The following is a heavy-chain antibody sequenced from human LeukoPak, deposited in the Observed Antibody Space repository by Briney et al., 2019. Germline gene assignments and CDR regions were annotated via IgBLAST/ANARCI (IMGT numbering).Heavy chain of an antibody. Sequence: SETLSLTCTVSGGSLSSYYWSWIRQPPGKGLEWIGYIYYSGSTNYNPSLKSRVTISVDKSKNQFSLKLSSVTAADTAVYYCASSGWVRGVILQFDYWGQGTLVTVSS. D-gene: IGHD3-10*01. J-gene: IGHJ4*02. CDR1: GGSLSSYY. CDR3: ASSGWVRGVILQFDY. CDR2: IYYSGST. V-gene: IGHV4-59*12.